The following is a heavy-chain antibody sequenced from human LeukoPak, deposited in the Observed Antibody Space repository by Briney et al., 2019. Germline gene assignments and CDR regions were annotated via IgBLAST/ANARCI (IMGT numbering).Heavy chain of an antibody. Sequence: SETLSLTCTVSGGSISNYCWSWIRQPAGKGLEWIGRIYSSGSTNYNPSLRSRVTMSVDMSRNQFSLKVTSVTAADTAVYYCARAPQWPTLYYWGEGTLVTVSS. CDR2: IYSSGST. CDR1: GGSISNYC. D-gene: IGHD6-19*01. CDR3: ARAPQWPTLYY. V-gene: IGHV4-4*07. J-gene: IGHJ4*02.